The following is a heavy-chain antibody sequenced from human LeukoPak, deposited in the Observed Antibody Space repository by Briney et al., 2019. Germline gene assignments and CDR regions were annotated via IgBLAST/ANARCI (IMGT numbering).Heavy chain of an antibody. CDR1: GFTFSDYY. J-gene: IGHJ4*02. V-gene: IGHV3-7*01. CDR3: ARGHLGSDY. Sequence: GGSLRLSCAASGFTFSDYYMNWVPQAPGKGLEWVANIKQDGSEKYYVDSVKGRFTIARDNAKNSLYLQMNSLRAEDTAVYYCARGHLGSDYWGQGTLVTVSS. CDR2: IKQDGSEK.